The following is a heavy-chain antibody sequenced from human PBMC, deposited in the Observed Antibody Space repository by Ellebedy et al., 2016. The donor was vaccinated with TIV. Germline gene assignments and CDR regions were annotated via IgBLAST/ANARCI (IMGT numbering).Heavy chain of an antibody. V-gene: IGHV4-59*01. Sequence: MPSETLSLTCTVSGGSISSYYWSWIRQPPGKGLEWIGYISYSRSINYNPSLKSRVTILVDTSKNQFSLKLSSVTAADTAVYYCAREGYCSGGSCYSGWFDPWGQGTLVTISS. J-gene: IGHJ5*02. CDR1: GGSISSYY. CDR3: AREGYCSGGSCYSGWFDP. D-gene: IGHD2-15*01. CDR2: ISYSRSI.